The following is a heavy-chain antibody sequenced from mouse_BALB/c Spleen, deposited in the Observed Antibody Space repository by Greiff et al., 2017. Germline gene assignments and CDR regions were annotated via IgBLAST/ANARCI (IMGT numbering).Heavy chain of an antibody. J-gene: IGHJ4*01. V-gene: IGHV2-9*02. Sequence: QVQLQQSGPGLVAPSQSLSITCTVSGFSLTSYGVHWVRQPPGKGLEWLGVIWAGGSTNYNSALMSRLSISKDNSKSQVFLKMNSLQTDDTAMYYCARGGYYGSSYDAMDYWGQGTSVTVSS. D-gene: IGHD1-1*01. CDR1: GFSLTSYG. CDR2: IWAGGST. CDR3: ARGGYYGSSYDAMDY.